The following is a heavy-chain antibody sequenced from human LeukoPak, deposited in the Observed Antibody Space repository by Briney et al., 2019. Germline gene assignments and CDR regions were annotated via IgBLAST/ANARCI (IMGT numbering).Heavy chain of an antibody. J-gene: IGHJ4*02. D-gene: IGHD3-22*01. CDR3: ARVPGKYYDSSGYYYRY. V-gene: IGHV3-21*01. CDR1: GFTFSSYS. CDR2: ISSSSSYI. Sequence: GGSLRLSCAASGFTFSSYSMNWVRQAPGKGLEWVSSISSSSSYIYYADSVKGRFTISRDNAKNSLYLQMNSLRAEDTAVYYCARVPGKYYDSSGYYYRYWGQGTLVTVSS.